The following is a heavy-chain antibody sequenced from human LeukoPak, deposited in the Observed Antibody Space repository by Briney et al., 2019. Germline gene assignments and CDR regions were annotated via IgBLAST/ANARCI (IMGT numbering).Heavy chain of an antibody. V-gene: IGHV1-2*02. D-gene: IGHD2-2*02. J-gene: IGHJ4*02. CDR1: GYTFTGYY. Sequence: ASVKVSCKASGYTFTGYYMHWVRQAPGQGLEWMGWINPNSGGTNHAQKFQGRVTMTRDTSISTAYMELSRLRSDDTAVYYCAREGPYCSSTSCYRPFDYWGQGTLVTVSS. CDR2: INPNSGGT. CDR3: AREGPYCSSTSCYRPFDY.